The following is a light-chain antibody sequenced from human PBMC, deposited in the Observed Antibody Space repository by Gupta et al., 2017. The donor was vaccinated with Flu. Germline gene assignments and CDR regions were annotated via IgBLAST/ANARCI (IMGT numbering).Light chain of an antibody. Sequence: QIVVTQEPSLTVSPAGTVTLTCASSPGAVTNDYYPNWFHPKPAQPPSALIYNTSGKYSSTPARCSGSVVGGKAALTLSGAQHEDESEYYCLHYYGSTQGVFGGGTKLTVL. CDR3: LHYYGSTQGV. J-gene: IGLJ3*02. CDR2: NTS. V-gene: IGLV7-43*01. CDR1: PGAVTNDYY.